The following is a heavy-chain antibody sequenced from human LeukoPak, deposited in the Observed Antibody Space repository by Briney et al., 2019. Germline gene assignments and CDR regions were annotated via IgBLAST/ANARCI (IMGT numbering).Heavy chain of an antibody. J-gene: IGHJ5*02. Sequence: SVKVSCKASGYTFTSYAISWVRQAPGQGLEWMGGIIPIFGTANYAQKFQGRVTITTDESTSTAYMELSSLRSEDTAVYYCARGAYYYDSSGYYLEYNWFDPWGQGTLVTVSS. CDR2: IIPIFGTA. D-gene: IGHD3-22*01. V-gene: IGHV1-69*05. CDR3: ARGAYYYDSSGYYLEYNWFDP. CDR1: GYTFTSYA.